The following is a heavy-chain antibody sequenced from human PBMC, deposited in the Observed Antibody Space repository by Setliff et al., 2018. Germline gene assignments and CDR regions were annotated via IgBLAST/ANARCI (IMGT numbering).Heavy chain of an antibody. D-gene: IGHD3-22*01. CDR1: GASINRDY. J-gene: IGHJ4*02. CDR2: IHYSGST. Sequence: SETLSLTCSVSGASINRDYWNWIRQPPGKGLEWIGYIHYSGSTNYNPSLKSRVTISFNTSKNQISLKLSSVTPADAAVYYCARGSYYDSSGYSPDFFDYWGQGTLVTVSS. CDR3: ARGSYYDSSGYSPDFFDY. V-gene: IGHV4-59*01.